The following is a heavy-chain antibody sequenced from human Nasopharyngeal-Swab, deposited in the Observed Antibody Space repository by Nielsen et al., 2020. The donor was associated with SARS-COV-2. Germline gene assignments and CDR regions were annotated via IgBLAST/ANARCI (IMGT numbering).Heavy chain of an antibody. CDR2: ISSSSSYI. Sequence: WIRQPPGKGLEWVSPISSSSSYIYYADSVKGRFTISRDNAKNSLYLQMNSLRAEDTAVYYCARSITFGGVIAERHFDYWGQGTLVTVSS. J-gene: IGHJ4*02. D-gene: IGHD3-16*02. CDR3: ARSITFGGVIAERHFDY. V-gene: IGHV3-21*01.